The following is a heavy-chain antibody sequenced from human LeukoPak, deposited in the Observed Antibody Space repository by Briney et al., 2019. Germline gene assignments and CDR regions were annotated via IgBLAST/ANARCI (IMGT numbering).Heavy chain of an antibody. CDR3: ARAPRTGAWDMITFGGVIVHGDAFDF. CDR2: IYYSGST. CDR1: GGSLISTTYY. D-gene: IGHD3-16*02. Sequence: SETLSLTCAVSGGSLISTTYYWGWLRQPPGTGLEWLGSIYYSGSTYYNPSLKSRVTVSVDMSKNQFSLQLSSVTAADTAVYYCARAPRTGAWDMITFGGVIVHGDAFDFWGQGTMVTVSS. J-gene: IGHJ3*01. V-gene: IGHV4-39*07.